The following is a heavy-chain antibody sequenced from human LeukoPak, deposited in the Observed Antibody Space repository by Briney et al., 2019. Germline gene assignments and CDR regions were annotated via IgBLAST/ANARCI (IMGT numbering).Heavy chain of an antibody. CDR2: IYSGGTP. J-gene: IGHJ4*02. D-gene: IGHD5-12*01. CDR3: AKHSYRVDSFTDY. V-gene: IGHV3-66*04. CDR1: GFTVSSNY. Sequence: GGSLRLSCAASGFTVSSNYMNWVRQAPGKGLEWVSLIYSGGTPSYADTVKGRFTISRDNSKNTLYLQMNSLRAEDTAVYYCAKHSYRVDSFTDYWGQGTLVTVSS.